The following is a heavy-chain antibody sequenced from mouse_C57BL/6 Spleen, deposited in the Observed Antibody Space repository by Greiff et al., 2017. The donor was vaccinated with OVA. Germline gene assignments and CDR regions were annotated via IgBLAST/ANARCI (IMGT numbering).Heavy chain of an antibody. CDR1: GYSFTDHT. Sequence: QVQLQQSDAELVKPGASVKISCKVSGYSFTDHTIHWMKQRPEQGLEWIGYIYPRDGSTKYNEKFKGKATLTADNASSTAYMQLNSLTSEDSAVYFCAIYYYGSSFYAMDYWGQGTSVTVSS. CDR2: IYPRDGST. D-gene: IGHD1-1*01. J-gene: IGHJ4*01. V-gene: IGHV1-78*01. CDR3: AIYYYGSSFYAMDY.